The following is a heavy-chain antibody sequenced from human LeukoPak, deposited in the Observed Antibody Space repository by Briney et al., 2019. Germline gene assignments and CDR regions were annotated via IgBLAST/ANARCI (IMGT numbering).Heavy chain of an antibody. D-gene: IGHD6-13*01. CDR2: ISYDGSNK. J-gene: IGHJ4*02. Sequence: GGSLRLSCAASGFTFSSYGMHWVRQAPGKGLEWVAVISYDGSNKYYADSVKGRFAISRDNSKNTLYLQMSSLRPEDTAVYYCANGGYTSSWYVVDYWGQGTLVTVSS. V-gene: IGHV3-30*18. CDR1: GFTFSSYG. CDR3: ANGGYTSSWYVVDY.